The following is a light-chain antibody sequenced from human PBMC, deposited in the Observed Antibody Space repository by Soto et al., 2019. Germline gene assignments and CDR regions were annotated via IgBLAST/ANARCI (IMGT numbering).Light chain of an antibody. CDR1: RGVSSD. CDR3: QQYNNWPPLT. CDR2: GAS. V-gene: IGKV3-15*01. J-gene: IGKJ4*01. Sequence: EIVMTQSPATLSGSPGERVILSCGASRGVSSDLAWYQQKPGQAPRLLIYGASTRATGIPARFSGSGSGTEFTLTISSLQSEDFAVYYCQQYNNWPPLTFGGGTKVEIK.